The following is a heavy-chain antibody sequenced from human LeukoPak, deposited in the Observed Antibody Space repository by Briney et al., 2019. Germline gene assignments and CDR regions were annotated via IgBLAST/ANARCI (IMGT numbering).Heavy chain of an antibody. CDR3: ARHPEMATSKIDY. CDR2: IYYSGST. J-gene: IGHJ4*02. V-gene: IGHV4-59*08. CDR1: GGSISSYY. D-gene: IGHD5-24*01. Sequence: PSETLSLTCTVSGGSISSYYWSWIQQPPGKGLEWIGYIYYSGSTNYNPSLKSRVTISVDTSKNQFSLKLSSVTAADTAVYYCARHPEMATSKIDYWGQGTLVTVSS.